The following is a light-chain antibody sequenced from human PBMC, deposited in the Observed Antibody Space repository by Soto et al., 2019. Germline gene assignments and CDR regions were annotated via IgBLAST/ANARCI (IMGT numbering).Light chain of an antibody. V-gene: IGKV1-39*01. CDR1: QSISSY. Sequence: DIQMTQSPSSLSASVGARVPITCRASQSISSYLNWYQQKPGKAPKLLIYAASSLQSGVPSRFSGSGSGTDFTLTISSLQPEDFATYYCQQVYVYPSTFGGGTKVDIK. CDR3: QQVYVYPST. CDR2: AAS. J-gene: IGKJ4*01.